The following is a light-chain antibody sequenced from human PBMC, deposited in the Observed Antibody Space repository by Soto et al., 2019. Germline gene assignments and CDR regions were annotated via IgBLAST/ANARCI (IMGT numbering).Light chain of an antibody. CDR2: AAS. Sequence: DIQMTQSPSSLSASVGDRVTITCRASQNISNYLNWYQQKPGKAPKVLIYAASSLQSGVPSRFSGSGSGTDFTLTISSLQPEDVASYFCQHSFNTPLTVGGGTKVEI. CDR1: QNISNY. CDR3: QHSFNTPLT. J-gene: IGKJ4*01. V-gene: IGKV1-39*01.